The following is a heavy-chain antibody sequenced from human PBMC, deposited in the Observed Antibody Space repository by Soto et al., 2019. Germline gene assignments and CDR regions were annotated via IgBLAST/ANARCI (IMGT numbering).Heavy chain of an antibody. Sequence: LRLSCTASGFTFGDYAMSWVRQAPGKGLEWVGFIRSKAYGGTTEYAASVKGRFTISRDDSKSIAYLQMNSLKTEDTAVYYCTRDRAYYDFWSGYYTCYYYYGMDVWGQGTTVTVSS. CDR2: IRSKAYGGTT. V-gene: IGHV3-49*04. J-gene: IGHJ6*02. CDR1: GFTFGDYA. D-gene: IGHD3-3*01. CDR3: TRDRAYYDFWSGYYTCYYYYGMDV.